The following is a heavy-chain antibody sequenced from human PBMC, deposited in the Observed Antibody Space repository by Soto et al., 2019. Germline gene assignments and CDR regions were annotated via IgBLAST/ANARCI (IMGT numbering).Heavy chain of an antibody. J-gene: IGHJ4*02. CDR2: IIPIFGTA. Sequence: ASVKVSCKASGGTFSSYAISWVRQAPGQGLEWMGGIIPIFGTANYAQKFQGRVTITADESTSTAYMELSSLRSEDTAVYYCARIASNCGGDCYHDYWGQGTLVTVSS. CDR3: ARIASNCGGDCYHDY. D-gene: IGHD2-21*02. V-gene: IGHV1-69*13. CDR1: GGTFSSYA.